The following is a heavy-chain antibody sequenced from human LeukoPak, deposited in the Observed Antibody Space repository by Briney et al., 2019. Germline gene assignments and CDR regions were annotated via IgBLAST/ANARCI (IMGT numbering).Heavy chain of an antibody. CDR2: IIPLFGTA. D-gene: IGHD5-24*01. CDR1: GGTFNSYA. J-gene: IGHJ6*03. CDR3: ASGSLGDGYGVGDYYQYMDV. V-gene: IGHV1-69*05. Sequence: ASVKVSCKASGGTFNSYAISWVRQAPGQGLEWMGGIIPLFGTANYAKEFQGRVTFTTDESASIAYMEVSSLRSEDTAVYYCASGSLGDGYGVGDYYQYMDVWGKGTTVTVSS.